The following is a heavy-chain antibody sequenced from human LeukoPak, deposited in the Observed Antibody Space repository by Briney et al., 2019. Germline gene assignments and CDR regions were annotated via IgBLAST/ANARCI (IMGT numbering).Heavy chain of an antibody. CDR3: AREGGTYCFDY. V-gene: IGHV3-21*01. CDR2: ISNSGGYQ. Sequence: GGSLRLSCAASGFTLSSHSMNWVRQAPGKGLEWVSSISNSGGYQYYADSVKGRFTISRDNAKNSLYLQMNSLRAEDTAVYYCAREGGTYCFDYWGQGTLVTVSS. D-gene: IGHD1-26*01. J-gene: IGHJ4*02. CDR1: GFTLSSHS.